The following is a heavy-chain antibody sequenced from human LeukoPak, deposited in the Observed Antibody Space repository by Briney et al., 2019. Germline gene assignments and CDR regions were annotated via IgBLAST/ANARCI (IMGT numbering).Heavy chain of an antibody. J-gene: IGHJ4*02. CDR1: GYTLTELS. Sequence: ASVKVSCKVSGYTLTELSMHWVRQAPGKGLEWMGGFDPEDGETIYAQKFQGRVTMTEDTSTDTAYMELSSLRSEDTAIYYCARDRLGGAVASWIPDYWGQGILVTVSS. D-gene: IGHD3-16*01. V-gene: IGHV1-24*01. CDR3: ARDRLGGAVASWIPDY. CDR2: FDPEDGET.